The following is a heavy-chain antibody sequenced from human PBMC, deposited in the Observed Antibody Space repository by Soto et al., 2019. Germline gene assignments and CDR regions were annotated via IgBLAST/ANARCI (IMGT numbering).Heavy chain of an antibody. CDR2: IKQDGSEK. CDR1: GFTFSSYW. CDR3: ARAQYCSGCSCYYYYYGMDV. D-gene: IGHD2-15*01. J-gene: IGHJ6*02. V-gene: IGHV3-7*01. Sequence: GGSLRLSCAASGFTFSSYWMSWVRQAPGKGLEWVANIKQDGSEKYYVDSVKGRFTISRDNAKNSLYLQMNSLRAEDTAVYYCARAQYCSGCSCYYYYYGMDVWGQGTTVTVSS.